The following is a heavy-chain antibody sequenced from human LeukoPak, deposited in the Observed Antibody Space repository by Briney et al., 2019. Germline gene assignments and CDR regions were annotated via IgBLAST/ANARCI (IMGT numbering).Heavy chain of an antibody. CDR1: GGPIKSYY. D-gene: IGHD4-23*01. J-gene: IGHJ4*02. Sequence: SETLSLTCTVSGGPIKSYYWSWIRQPPGKGLEWIGYIYYNGSTTYNPSLKSRITISVGTSKNQFSLKLSSVTAADTAIYYCAKATVGFDYWGQGTLVTVSS. CDR2: IYYNGST. CDR3: AKATVGFDY. V-gene: IGHV4-59*01.